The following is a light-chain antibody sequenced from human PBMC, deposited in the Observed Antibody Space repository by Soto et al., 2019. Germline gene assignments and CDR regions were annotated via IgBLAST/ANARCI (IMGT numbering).Light chain of an antibody. J-gene: IGKJ1*01. CDR2: SAS. V-gene: IGKV3-20*01. Sequence: EMVLTQSPGTLSLSPGERATLSCRASQSVSSSYLAWYQHKPGRAPSLLIYSASTRATGIPDRFSGSGSGTDFTLTISRLEPEDFAVYYCHQYGSSPWTFGQGTKVAIK. CDR3: HQYGSSPWT. CDR1: QSVSSSY.